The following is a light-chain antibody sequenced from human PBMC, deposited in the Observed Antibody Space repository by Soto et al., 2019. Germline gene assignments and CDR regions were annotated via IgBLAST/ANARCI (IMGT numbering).Light chain of an antibody. J-gene: IGLJ2*01. CDR2: EVS. CDR3: SSYAGSNNLV. V-gene: IGLV2-8*01. CDR1: SSDVGGYNY. Sequence: QSALTQPPSASGSPGQSFTISCTGTSSDVGGYNYVSWYQQHPGKAPQLMIYEVSKRPSGVPDRFSGSKSGNTASLTVSGLQAEEEADYYCSSYAGSNNLVFGGGTKVTVL.